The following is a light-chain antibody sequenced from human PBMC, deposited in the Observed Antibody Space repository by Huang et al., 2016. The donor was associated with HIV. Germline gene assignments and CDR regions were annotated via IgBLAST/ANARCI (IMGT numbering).Light chain of an antibody. CDR1: QSVNNN. Sequence: EIVMTQSPATLSVSPGERATLSCRARQSVNNNFAWYQQKPGQAPRLLIYGAATRATDIPAKFSGSGSGTEFTLTINSLQSEDSAVYYCQQYDNWPETFGQGTKLEIK. CDR3: QQYDNWPET. CDR2: GAA. J-gene: IGKJ2*01. V-gene: IGKV3-15*01.